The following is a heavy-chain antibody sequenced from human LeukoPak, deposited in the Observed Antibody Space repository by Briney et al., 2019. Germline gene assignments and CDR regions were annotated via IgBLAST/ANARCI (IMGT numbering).Heavy chain of an antibody. D-gene: IGHD3-3*01. CDR2: IYYSGST. CDR3: ARTSYDFWSGYPHPFDY. V-gene: IGHV4-31*03. Sequence: SETLSLTCTVSGGSISSGGYYWSWIRQHPGKGLEWIGYIYYSGSTYYNPSLKSRVTTSVDTSKNQFSLKLSSVTAADTAVYYCARTSYDFWSGYPHPFDYWGQGTLVTVSS. CDR1: GGSISSGGYY. J-gene: IGHJ4*02.